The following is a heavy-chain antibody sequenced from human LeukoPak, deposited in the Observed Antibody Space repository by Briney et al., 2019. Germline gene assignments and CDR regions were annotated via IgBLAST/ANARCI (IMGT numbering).Heavy chain of an antibody. J-gene: IGHJ4*02. Sequence: GGSLRLSCTDPVFTSRMYWMSWVRQAPGKGLEWLARIKPDGRAAISVDSMKGPFTTSRDNAKNSLYLQMNSPTVEDKAVYYCATHSDWRLDFWGQGTLVTVSS. V-gene: IGHV3-7*01. CDR2: IKPDGRAA. D-gene: IGHD6-19*01. CDR3: ATHSDWRLDF. CDR1: VFTSRMYW.